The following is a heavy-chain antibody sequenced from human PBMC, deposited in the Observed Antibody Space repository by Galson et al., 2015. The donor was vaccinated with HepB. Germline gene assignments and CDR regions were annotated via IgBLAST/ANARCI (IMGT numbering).Heavy chain of an antibody. D-gene: IGHD2-15*01. J-gene: IGHJ6*02. Sequence: SLRLSCAASGFTFSNAWMSWVRQAPGKGLEWVGRIKSKTDGGTTDYAAPVKGRFTISRDDSKNTLYLQMNSLKTEDTAVYYCTTGLPASYGMDVWGQGTTVTVSS. CDR1: GFTFSNAW. V-gene: IGHV3-15*01. CDR3: TTGLPASYGMDV. CDR2: IKSKTDGGTT.